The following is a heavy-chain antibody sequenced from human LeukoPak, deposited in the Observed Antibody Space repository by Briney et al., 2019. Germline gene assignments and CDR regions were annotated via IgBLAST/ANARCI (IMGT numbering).Heavy chain of an antibody. CDR3: ARDRPTYYYGSGSYYENPFDP. V-gene: IGHV1-46*02. CDR2: INPSGSST. D-gene: IGHD3-10*01. Sequence: ASVKVSCKASGYTFNSYYMHWVRQAPGQGLEWMGIINPSGSSTSYAQKFQGRVTMTRDTSTSTVYMELSSLRSEDTAVYYCARDRPTYYYGSGSYYENPFDPWGQGTLVTVSS. J-gene: IGHJ5*02. CDR1: GYTFNSYY.